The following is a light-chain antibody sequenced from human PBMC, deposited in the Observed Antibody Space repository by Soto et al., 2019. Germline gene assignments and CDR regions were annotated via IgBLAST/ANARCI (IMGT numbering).Light chain of an antibody. Sequence: DIQMTQSPSSLSASVGDRVTITCRASQDILTSLAWFQQKPGKGPKSLIYGASNLHGGVTSKFSVSGSGTDFKLTINGLQPEDIAIDYCQQYARSPYNFGPGTRVEI. V-gene: IGKV1-16*02. J-gene: IGKJ2*01. CDR2: GAS. CDR3: QQYARSPYN. CDR1: QDILTS.